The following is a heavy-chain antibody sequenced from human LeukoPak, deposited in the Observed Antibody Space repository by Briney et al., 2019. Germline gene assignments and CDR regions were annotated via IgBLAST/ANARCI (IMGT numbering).Heavy chain of an antibody. J-gene: IGHJ4*02. D-gene: IGHD1-26*01. V-gene: IGHV4-59*08. CDR3: ARRRERRRTDRFDYFDY. CDR1: GGSISSYF. CDR2: ISYSGST. Sequence: KPSETLSRTCTVSGGSISSYFWSWFRQPPGKGLEWIGYISYSGSTNYNPSLKSRITISLDTSKNQFSLKLSSVTAADTAVYYCARRRERRRTDRFDYFDYWGQGALVAVSS.